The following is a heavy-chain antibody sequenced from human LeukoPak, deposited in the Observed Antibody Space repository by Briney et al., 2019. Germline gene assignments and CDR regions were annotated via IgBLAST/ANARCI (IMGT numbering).Heavy chain of an antibody. J-gene: IGHJ4*02. Sequence: GGSLRLSCAASGFTFSSYSMNWVRQAPGKGLEWVSSISSSSSYIYYADSVKGRFTISRDNAKNSLYLQMNSLRAEDTAVYYCARVPYCSSTSCYWSFDYWGQGTLVTVSS. CDR3: ARVPYCSSTSCYWSFDY. CDR2: ISSSSSYI. D-gene: IGHD2-2*01. V-gene: IGHV3-21*01. CDR1: GFTFSSYS.